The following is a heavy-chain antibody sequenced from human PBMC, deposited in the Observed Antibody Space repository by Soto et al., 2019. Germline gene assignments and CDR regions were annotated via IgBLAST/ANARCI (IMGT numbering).Heavy chain of an antibody. Sequence: QVQLVQSGAEVKKPGASVKVSCKASGYTFTDYYIHWVRQAPGQGLEWMGWINPNSGGTNYAQKFQGWVTMTRDTSISAACMELSRLRSDDTAVYYCARFSLGIEYCGGDCSSVSRYGMDVWGQGTTVTVSS. V-gene: IGHV1-2*04. J-gene: IGHJ6*02. D-gene: IGHD2-21*02. CDR1: GYTFTDYY. CDR3: ARFSLGIEYCGGDCSSVSRYGMDV. CDR2: INPNSGGT.